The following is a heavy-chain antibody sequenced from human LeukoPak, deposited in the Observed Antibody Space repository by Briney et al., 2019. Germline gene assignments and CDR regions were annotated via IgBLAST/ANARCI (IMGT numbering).Heavy chain of an antibody. Sequence: PGGSLRLSCAASGFTFSSYGMHWVRQAPGKGLEWVAFIRYDGSNKYYADSVKGRFTISRDISKNTLYLQMNSLRAEDTAVYYCAKDSDDYGAPADYWGQGTLVTVSS. CDR3: AKDSDDYGAPADY. CDR1: GFTFSSYG. D-gene: IGHD4-17*01. CDR2: IRYDGSNK. V-gene: IGHV3-30*02. J-gene: IGHJ4*02.